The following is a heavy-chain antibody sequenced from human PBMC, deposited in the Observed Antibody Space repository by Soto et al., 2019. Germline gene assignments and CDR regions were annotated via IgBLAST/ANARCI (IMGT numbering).Heavy chain of an antibody. J-gene: IGHJ4*02. CDR3: AREEYYYGAGALCDY. CDR1: GGTFSSYT. CDR2: IIPIRGTA. Sequence: QVQLVQSGAEVKKPGSSVKVSCKASGGTFSSYTISWVRQAPGQGLEWMGRIIPIRGTANYAQKFQGRVTITPDKSXXTAYREPSSLRSEDTAVYYSAREEYYYGAGALCDYWGQGTLVTVSS. D-gene: IGHD3-10*01. V-gene: IGHV1-69*08.